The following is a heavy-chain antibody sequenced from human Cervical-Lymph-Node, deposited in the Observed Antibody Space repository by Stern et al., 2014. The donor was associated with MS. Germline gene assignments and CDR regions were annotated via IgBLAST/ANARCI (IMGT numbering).Heavy chain of an antibody. CDR1: GGFIKSYY. V-gene: IGHV4-4*07. J-gene: IGHJ6*02. CDR2: FHFSGNS. Sequence: QLQLQESGPGLVKPSETLSLTCTVSGGFIKSYYWSWVRQSAGKGLEWIGRFHFSGNSNYNPSLKSRVTMSVDTSKGQFSLKFTSLTAADSAVYYCARDGGFCTNRVCPKYYHSGMDVWGQGTTVTVSS. CDR3: ARDGGFCTNRVCPKYYHSGMDV. D-gene: IGHD2-8*01.